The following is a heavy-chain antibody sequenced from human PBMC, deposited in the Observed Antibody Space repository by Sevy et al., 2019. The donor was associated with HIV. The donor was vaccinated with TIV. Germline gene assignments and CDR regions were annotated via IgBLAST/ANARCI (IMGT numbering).Heavy chain of an antibody. Sequence: GGSLRLSCAASGFTFSSYAMHWVRQAPGKGLEWVAVISYDGSNKYYADSVKGRFTISRDNSKNTLYLQMNSLRAEDTAVYYCARDQGMVRGVKNYYYYYGIDVWGQGTTVTVSS. J-gene: IGHJ6*02. CDR1: GFTFSSYA. D-gene: IGHD3-10*01. CDR2: ISYDGSNK. CDR3: ARDQGMVRGVKNYYYYYGIDV. V-gene: IGHV3-30-3*01.